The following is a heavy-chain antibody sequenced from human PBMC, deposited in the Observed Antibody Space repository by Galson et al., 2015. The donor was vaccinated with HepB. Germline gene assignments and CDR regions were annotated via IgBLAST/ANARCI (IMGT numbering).Heavy chain of an antibody. V-gene: IGHV1-69*13. CDR1: GGTFSSYA. CDR2: IIPIFGTA. CDR3: ARDLRPTGTTYYYMDV. J-gene: IGHJ6*03. D-gene: IGHD1-7*01. Sequence: SVKVSCKASGGTFSSYAISWVRQAPGQGLEWMGGIIPIFGTANYAQKFQGRVTITADESTSTAYMELSSQRSEDTAVYYCARDLRPTGTTYYYMDVWGKGTTVTVSS.